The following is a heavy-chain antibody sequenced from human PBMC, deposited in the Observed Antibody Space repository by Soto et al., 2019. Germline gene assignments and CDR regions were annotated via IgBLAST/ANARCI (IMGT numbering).Heavy chain of an antibody. CDR1: GYTFTSYD. CDR3: ATTLTTVTHYYGMDV. V-gene: IGHV1-8*01. CDR2: MNPNSGNT. Sequence: QVQLVQSGAEVKKPGASVKVSCKASGYTFTSYDINWVRQATGQGLEWMGWMNPNSGNTGYAQKFQGRVTMTRNTSIRTAYMELSSLRSEDTAVYYCATTLTTVTHYYGMDVWGQGTTVTVSS. J-gene: IGHJ6*02. D-gene: IGHD4-17*01.